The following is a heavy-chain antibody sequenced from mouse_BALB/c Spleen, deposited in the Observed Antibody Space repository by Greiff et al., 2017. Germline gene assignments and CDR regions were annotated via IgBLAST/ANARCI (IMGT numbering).Heavy chain of an antibody. D-gene: IGHD3-2*01. CDR3: AREETARARAMDY. Sequence: EVKLMESGGGLVKPGGSLKLSCAASGFTFSDYYMYWVRQTPEKRLEWVATISDGGSYTYYPDSVKGRFTISRDNAKNNLYLQMSSLKSEDTAMYYCAREETARARAMDYWGQGTSVTVSS. CDR1: GFTFSDYY. CDR2: ISDGGSYT. J-gene: IGHJ4*01. V-gene: IGHV5-4*02.